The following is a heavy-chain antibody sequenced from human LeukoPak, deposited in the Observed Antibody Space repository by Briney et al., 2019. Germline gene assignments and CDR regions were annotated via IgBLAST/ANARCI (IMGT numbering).Heavy chain of an antibody. D-gene: IGHD1-26*01. Sequence: GRSLRLSCAASGFTFTNYGMHWVRQAPGKGLEWVAMISYDGRNEYYVDSVKGRFTISRDNSKNTLYLQMNSLRAEDTAVYYCAKERAGMGADAFDIWGQGTMATVSS. CDR1: GFTFTNYG. CDR2: ISYDGRNE. J-gene: IGHJ3*02. V-gene: IGHV3-30*18. CDR3: AKERAGMGADAFDI.